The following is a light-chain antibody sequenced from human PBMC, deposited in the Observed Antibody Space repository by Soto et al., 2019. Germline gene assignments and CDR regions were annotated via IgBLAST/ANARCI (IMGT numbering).Light chain of an antibody. CDR2: TAS. Sequence: IQMTQSPSSLSASVGDRVTITCRASQRVTTYLNWYQQKPGKAPKLLISTASTLQRGVPSKFSGSGSGTDFTLTITTLQPGDFATYFCQQSYSTPYTFGQGTKLEI. V-gene: IGKV1-39*01. CDR3: QQSYSTPYT. J-gene: IGKJ2*01. CDR1: QRVTTY.